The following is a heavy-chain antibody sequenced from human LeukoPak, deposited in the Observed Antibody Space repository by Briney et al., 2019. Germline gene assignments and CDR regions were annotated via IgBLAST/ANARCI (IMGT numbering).Heavy chain of an antibody. D-gene: IGHD3-10*01. J-gene: IGHJ4*02. CDR2: ISSSSSTI. Sequence: PGGSLRLSCAASGFTFSSYSMNWVRQAPGKGLEWVSYISSSSSTIYYADSVKGRFTISRDNAKNSLYLQMNSLRAEDTAVYYCARDKSPSYYGSGSYVDYWGQGTLVTVSP. V-gene: IGHV3-48*01. CDR3: ARDKSPSYYGSGSYVDY. CDR1: GFTFSSYS.